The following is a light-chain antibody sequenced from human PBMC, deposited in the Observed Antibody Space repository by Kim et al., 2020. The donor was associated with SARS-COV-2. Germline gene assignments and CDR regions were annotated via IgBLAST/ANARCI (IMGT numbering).Light chain of an antibody. CDR2: GKN. CDR3: NSRDSSGNHYV. Sequence: AVGQTIRITCQGDSLRSYYASWYQQKPRQATVLVIYGKNNRPSGIPSRSSGSSSGKTASLIITGAQAEDEAEYYCNSRDSSGNHYVFGTGTKVTVL. CDR1: SLRSYY. V-gene: IGLV3-19*01. J-gene: IGLJ1*01.